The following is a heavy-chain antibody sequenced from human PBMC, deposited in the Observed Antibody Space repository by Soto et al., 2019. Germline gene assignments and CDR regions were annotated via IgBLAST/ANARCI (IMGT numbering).Heavy chain of an antibody. J-gene: IGHJ5*01. CDR3: ARGIPGGLDS. D-gene: IGHD3-16*01. Sequence: VGSLRLSCAVSGFTFSRYDVHWVRQPTGKGLEWVSSMGSAGDTHYAGSVKGRFTISRENVKNSFYLHMNNLRAGDTAVYFCARGIPGGLDSWGQGTLVTVSS. V-gene: IGHV3-13*04. CDR2: MGSAGDT. CDR1: GFTFSRYD.